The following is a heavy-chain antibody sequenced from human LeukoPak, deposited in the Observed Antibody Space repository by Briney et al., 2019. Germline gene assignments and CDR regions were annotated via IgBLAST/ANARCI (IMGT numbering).Heavy chain of an antibody. CDR2: VSQDGAHT. Sequence: GRSLRLSCAASGFTFSTFPMHWVRQAPGKGLQWLAVVSQDGAHTYSADSVKGRFTISRDNSKNTLFLQMNRLTTEDTAAYYCARGAGTTVYYIDVWGNGTTATVSS. J-gene: IGHJ6*03. D-gene: IGHD1-7*01. CDR1: GFTFSTFP. CDR3: ARGAGTTVYYIDV. V-gene: IGHV3-30*01.